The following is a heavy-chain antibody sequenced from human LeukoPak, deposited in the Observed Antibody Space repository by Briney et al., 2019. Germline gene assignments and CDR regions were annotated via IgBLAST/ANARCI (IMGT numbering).Heavy chain of an antibody. CDR2: ISSSSSYI. D-gene: IGHD2-2*01. V-gene: IGHV3-21*01. Sequence: PGGSLRLSCAASGFTFNSYSMNWVRQAPGKGLEWVSSISSSSSYIYYADSVKGRFTISRDNAKNSLYLQMNSLRAEDTAVYYCARESCSSTSCHLALDYWGHGSLVTVSS. CDR1: GFTFNSYS. CDR3: ARESCSSTSCHLALDY. J-gene: IGHJ4*01.